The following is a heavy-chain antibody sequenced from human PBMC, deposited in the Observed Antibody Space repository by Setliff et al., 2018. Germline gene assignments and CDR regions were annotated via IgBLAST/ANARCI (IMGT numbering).Heavy chain of an antibody. J-gene: IGHJ3*01. Sequence: PSETLSLTCTVSGGSINNFYWNWIRQSPGKGLEWIGYIYSSGITNYNPSLKSRLTMSVDTSKNQFSLHLSSMTAADTAVYYCARQPPLNWAIPFDLWGQGKRVTVS. D-gene: IGHD7-27*01. CDR1: GGSINNFY. CDR3: ARQPPLNWAIPFDL. CDR2: IYSSGIT. V-gene: IGHV4-59*08.